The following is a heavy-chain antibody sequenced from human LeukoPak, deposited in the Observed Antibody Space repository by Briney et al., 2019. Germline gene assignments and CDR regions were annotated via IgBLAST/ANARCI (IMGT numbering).Heavy chain of an antibody. Sequence: GGSLRLSCAGPGFTFSSYGMHWVRQAPGKGLEWVAFIRYDGSNKYYADSVKGRFTISRDNSKNTLYLQMNSLRAEDTAVYYAAAGTTFDYWGQGTLVTVSS. J-gene: IGHJ4*02. CDR3: AAGTTFDY. V-gene: IGHV3-30*02. CDR1: GFTFSSYG. D-gene: IGHD6-13*01. CDR2: IRYDGSNK.